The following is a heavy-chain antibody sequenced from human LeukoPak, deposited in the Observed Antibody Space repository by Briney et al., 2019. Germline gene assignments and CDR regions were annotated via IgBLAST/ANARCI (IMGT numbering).Heavy chain of an antibody. CDR1: GGTFSSYA. D-gene: IGHD1-26*01. CDR2: IIPIFGTA. J-gene: IGHJ4*02. Sequence: ASVKVSCKASGGTFSSYAISWVRQAPGQGLEWMGGIIPIFGTANYAQKFQGRVTITTDESTSTAYMELSSLRSEDTAVYYCARLVGATNLLDYWGQGTLATVSS. CDR3: ARLVGATNLLDY. V-gene: IGHV1-69*05.